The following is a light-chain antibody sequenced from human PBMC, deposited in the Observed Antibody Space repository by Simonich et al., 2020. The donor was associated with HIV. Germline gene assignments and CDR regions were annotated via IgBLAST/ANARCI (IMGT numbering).Light chain of an antibody. Sequence: EIVMTQSPATLSVSPGERATLSCRASQSVSSSYLAWYQQKPGQAPRLLIYGASSRATGIPDRFSGSGSGTDFTLTISRLEPEDFAMYYCQQYGSSPPMVLFGQGTKVEIK. V-gene: IGKV3-20*01. CDR1: QSVSSSY. J-gene: IGKJ1*01. CDR2: GAS. CDR3: QQYGSSPPMVL.